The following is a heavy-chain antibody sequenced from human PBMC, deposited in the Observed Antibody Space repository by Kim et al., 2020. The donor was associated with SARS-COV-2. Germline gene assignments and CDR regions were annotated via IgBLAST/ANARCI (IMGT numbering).Heavy chain of an antibody. CDR1: GYTFTSYY. CDR2: INPSGGST. J-gene: IGHJ5*02. D-gene: IGHD6-13*01. Sequence: ASVKVSCKASGYTFTSYYMHWVRQAPGQGLEWMGIINPSGGSTSYAQKFQGRVTMTRDTSTSTVYMELSSLRSEDTAVYYCARDLRAEQQLVLGWFDPWGQGTLVTVSS. CDR3: ARDLRAEQQLVLGWFDP. V-gene: IGHV1-46*01.